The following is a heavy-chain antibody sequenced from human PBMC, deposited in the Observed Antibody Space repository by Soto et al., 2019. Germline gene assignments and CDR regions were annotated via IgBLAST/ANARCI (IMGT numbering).Heavy chain of an antibody. D-gene: IGHD1-26*01. J-gene: IGHJ4*02. Sequence: EVQLLESGGGLVQPGGSLRLSCAASGLTFSSYSMSWVRQAPGKGLEWVSAISNSGGSTYYADSVKGRFTISRDNSKNTLYLQMNSLRVEDTAVYYRAEPQWELLDWGQGTLVTVSS. CDR1: GLTFSSYS. V-gene: IGHV3-23*01. CDR2: ISNSGGST. CDR3: AEPQWELLD.